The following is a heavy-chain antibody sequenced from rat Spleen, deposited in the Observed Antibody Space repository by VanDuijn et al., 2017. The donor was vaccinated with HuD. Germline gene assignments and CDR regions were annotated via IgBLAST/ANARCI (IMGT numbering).Heavy chain of an antibody. CDR3: ARQIYGGSPY. CDR1: GFTFSDYY. Sequence: EVQLVESDGGLVQPGRSLKLSCAASGFTFSDYYMAWVRQAPTKGLEWVASISPSGGTTYYRDSVKGRFTLSRDNAKSTLYLQMDSLRSEDTATYYCARQIYGGSPYWGQGVMVTVSS. J-gene: IGHJ2*01. D-gene: IGHD1-3*01. CDR2: ISPSGGTT. V-gene: IGHV5-25*01.